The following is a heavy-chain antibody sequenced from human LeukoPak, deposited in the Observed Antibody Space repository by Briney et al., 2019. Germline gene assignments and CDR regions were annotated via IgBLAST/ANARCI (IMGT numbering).Heavy chain of an antibody. CDR2: IYYSGST. Sequence: SETLSLTCTVSGGSISSYYWGWIRQPPGKGLEWIGYIYYSGSTNYNPSLKSRVTISVDTSKNQFSLKLSSVTAADTAVYYCARDFPYGDYKRWENWFDPWGQGTLVTVSS. J-gene: IGHJ5*02. D-gene: IGHD4-17*01. V-gene: IGHV4-59*01. CDR1: GGSISSYY. CDR3: ARDFPYGDYKRWENWFDP.